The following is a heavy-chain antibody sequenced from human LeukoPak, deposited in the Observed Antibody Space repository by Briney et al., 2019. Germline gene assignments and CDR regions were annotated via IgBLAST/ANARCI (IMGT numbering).Heavy chain of an antibody. D-gene: IGHD3-22*01. CDR2: IKSKTDGGTT. Sequence: GGSLRLSCAASGFTFSNAWMSWVRQAPGKGLEWVGRIKSKTDGGTTDYAAPAKGRFTISRDDSKNTLYLQMNSLKTEDTAVYYCTTNIHYDSSGRPFDYWGQGTLVTVSS. CDR1: GFTFSNAW. J-gene: IGHJ4*02. V-gene: IGHV3-15*01. CDR3: TTNIHYDSSGRPFDY.